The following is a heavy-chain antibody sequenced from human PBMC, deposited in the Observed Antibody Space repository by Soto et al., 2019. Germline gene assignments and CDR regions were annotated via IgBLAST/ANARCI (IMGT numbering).Heavy chain of an antibody. D-gene: IGHD6-6*01. J-gene: IGHJ4*02. CDR2: IYYSGST. CDR3: ARRPPIAASLYFDY. V-gene: IGHV4-39*01. CDR1: GGSISSSSYY. Sequence: SETLSLTCTVSGGSISSSSYYWGWIRQPPGKGLEWIGSIYYSGSTYYNPSLKSRVTISVDTSKNQFSLKLSSVTAADTAVYYCARRPPIAASLYFDYWGQGTLVTVSS.